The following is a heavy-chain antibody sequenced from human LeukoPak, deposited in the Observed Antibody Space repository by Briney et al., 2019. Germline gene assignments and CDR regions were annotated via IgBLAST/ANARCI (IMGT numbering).Heavy chain of an antibody. D-gene: IGHD1-26*01. J-gene: IGHJ4*02. V-gene: IGHV3-33*01. CDR1: GFTFSTYG. Sequence: GGSLRLSCAASGFTFSTYGVHWVRQAPGKGLEWVAVIWPDGSNEYYADSVKGRFTISRDNSKSTLYLQMNSLRAEDTAVYYCARASGPFDYWGQGTLVTVSS. CDR2: IWPDGSNE. CDR3: ARASGPFDY.